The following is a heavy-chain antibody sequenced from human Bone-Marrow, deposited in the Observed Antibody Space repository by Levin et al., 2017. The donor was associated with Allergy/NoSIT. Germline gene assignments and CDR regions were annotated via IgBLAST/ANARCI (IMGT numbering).Heavy chain of an antibody. Sequence: GESLKISCAASGFTFSSYSMNWVRQAPGKGLEWVSSISSSSSYIYYADSVKGRFTISRDNAKNSLYLQMNSLRAEDTAVYYCARDVLGGSCYDYWGQGTLVTVSS. D-gene: IGHD2-15*01. V-gene: IGHV3-21*01. J-gene: IGHJ4*02. CDR3: ARDVLGGSCYDY. CDR2: ISSSSSYI. CDR1: GFTFSSYS.